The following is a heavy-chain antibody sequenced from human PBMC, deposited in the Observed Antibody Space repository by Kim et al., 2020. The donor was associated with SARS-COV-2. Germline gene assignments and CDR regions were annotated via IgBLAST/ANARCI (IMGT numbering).Heavy chain of an antibody. CDR3: ARGRTGVNMMVVVIPGAESYFDY. D-gene: IGHD3-22*01. Sequence: SETLSLSCAVYGESFSGHYWSWIRQPPGKGLEWIGEINHSGRTNYNPSLKSRVTISVDTSKNQFSLRLRSVTAADTARYYCARGRTGVNMMVVVIPGAESYFDYWGLGTLVTVSS. CDR2: INHSGRT. CDR1: GESFSGHY. V-gene: IGHV4-34*01. J-gene: IGHJ4*02.